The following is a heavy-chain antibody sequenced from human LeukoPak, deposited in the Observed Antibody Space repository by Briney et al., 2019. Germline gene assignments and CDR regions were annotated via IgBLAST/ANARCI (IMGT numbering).Heavy chain of an antibody. CDR3: TRGYSYGYGGIDY. V-gene: IGHV1-69*13. D-gene: IGHD5-18*01. CDR1: GGTFSSYA. Sequence: GASVKVSCKASGGTFSSYAISWVRQAPGQGLEWMGGIIPIFGTANYAQKFQGRVTITADESTSTAYMELSSLRSEDTAVYYCTRGYSYGYGGIDYWGQGTLVTVSS. J-gene: IGHJ4*02. CDR2: IIPIFGTA.